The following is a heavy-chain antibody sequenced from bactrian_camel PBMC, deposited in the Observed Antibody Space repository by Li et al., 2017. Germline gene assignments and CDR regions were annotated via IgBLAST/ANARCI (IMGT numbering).Heavy chain of an antibody. J-gene: IGHJ4*01. D-gene: IGHD6*01. CDR1: GFTFSNYA. CDR2: INSGGGST. V-gene: IGHV3S31*01. CDR3: APEGGGVVAAGE. Sequence: VQLVESGGGLVQPGGSLRLSCAASGFTFSNYAMSWVRQAPGKGLEWVSAINSGGGSTYYADSVKGRFTISRDNAKNTLYLQMNSLKTEDTAVCYCAPEGGGVVAAGEWGQGTQVTVS.